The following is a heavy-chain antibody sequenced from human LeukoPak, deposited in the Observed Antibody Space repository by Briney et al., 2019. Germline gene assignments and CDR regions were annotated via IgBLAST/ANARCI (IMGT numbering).Heavy chain of an antibody. D-gene: IGHD6-13*01. Sequence: SETLSLTCTVSGGSISSYDWSWIRQPPGKGLEWIGDIYYSGSTNYNPSLKSRVTISVDTSKNQTSLKLSSVTAADTAVYYCARHGSLAAAAGAFDIWGQGTMVTVSS. J-gene: IGHJ3*02. V-gene: IGHV4-59*08. CDR2: IYYSGST. CDR3: ARHGSLAAAAGAFDI. CDR1: GGSISSYD.